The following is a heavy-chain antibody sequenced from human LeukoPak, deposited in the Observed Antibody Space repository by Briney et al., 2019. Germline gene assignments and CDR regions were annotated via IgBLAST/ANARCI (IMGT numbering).Heavy chain of an antibody. Sequence: PGGSLRLSCAASGFNFRGDWMSWVRQAPGKGLESVAIIKEDAGEKYYVESVRGRFTISRDNAKNSLYLQMNNLRDEDTAVYYCVRDGRSGDRTAFNIWGQGTKVTVSS. V-gene: IGHV3-7*01. CDR2: IKEDAGEK. CDR1: GFNFRGDW. J-gene: IGHJ3*02. D-gene: IGHD3-10*01. CDR3: VRDGRSGDRTAFNI.